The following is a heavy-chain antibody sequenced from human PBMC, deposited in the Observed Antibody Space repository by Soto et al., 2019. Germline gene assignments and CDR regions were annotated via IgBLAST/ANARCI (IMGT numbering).Heavy chain of an antibody. V-gene: IGHV3-30-3*01. CDR3: ARPYYDFWSGYPPGYFDL. CDR1: GFTFSSYA. D-gene: IGHD3-3*01. Sequence: QVQLVESGGGVVQPGRSLRLSCAASGFTFSSYAMHWVRQAPGKGLEWVAVISYDGSNKYYADSVKGRFTISRDNSKNTLYLQMNSLRAEDTAVYYCARPYYDFWSGYPPGYFDLWGRDTLVTVSS. CDR2: ISYDGSNK. J-gene: IGHJ2*01.